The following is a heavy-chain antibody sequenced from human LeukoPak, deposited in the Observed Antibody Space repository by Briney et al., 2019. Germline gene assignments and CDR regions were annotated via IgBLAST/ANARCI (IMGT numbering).Heavy chain of an antibody. CDR2: FDPEDGET. CDR3: ATGRMLLGENYYGMDV. V-gene: IGHV1-24*01. CDR1: GSTLTELS. Sequence: ASVKVSCKVSGSTLTELSMHWVRQAPGKGLEWMGGFDPEDGETIYAQKFQGRVTMTEDTSTDTAYMELSSLRSEDTAVYYCATGRMLLGENYYGMDVWGQGTTVTVSS. D-gene: IGHD2-8*01. J-gene: IGHJ6*02.